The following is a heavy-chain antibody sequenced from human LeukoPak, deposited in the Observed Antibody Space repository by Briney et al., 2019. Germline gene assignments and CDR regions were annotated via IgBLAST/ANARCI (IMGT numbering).Heavy chain of an antibody. CDR2: IYYSGST. CDR3: ARDGRHFDWLSGFYP. J-gene: IGHJ5*02. V-gene: IGHV4-59*01. Sequence: SETLSLTCTVSGGSISSYYWSWIRQPPGKGLEWIGYIYYSGSTNYNPSLKSRVTISVDTSKNQFSLKLSSLTAADTAVYYCARDGRHFDWLSGFYPWGQGTLVTVSS. CDR1: GGSISSYY. D-gene: IGHD3-9*01.